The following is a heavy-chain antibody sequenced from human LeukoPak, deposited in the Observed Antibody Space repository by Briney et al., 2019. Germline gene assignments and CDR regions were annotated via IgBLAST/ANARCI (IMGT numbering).Heavy chain of an antibody. CDR2: IYTSEST. CDR1: GRSISSYY. Sequence: PSETRSLASTLYGRSISSYYWSWIRQPAGKGLEWIGRIYTSESTNYNDSLKSRVSMLVDTSKNQFSLKLSSVTAADTAVFYCVRENSGSYSEFDYWGQGTLVTVSS. D-gene: IGHD1-26*01. CDR3: VRENSGSYSEFDY. V-gene: IGHV4-4*07. J-gene: IGHJ4*02.